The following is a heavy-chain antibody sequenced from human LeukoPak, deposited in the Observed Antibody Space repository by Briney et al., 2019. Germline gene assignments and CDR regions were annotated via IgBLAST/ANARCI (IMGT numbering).Heavy chain of an antibody. CDR1: GASISSYY. CDR3: ARWEYSGSPGAFDI. CDR2: IYSSVST. Sequence: SETLSLTCTVSGASISSYYWSWIRQPPGKGLEWIGYIYSSVSTNYDPSLKSRVTISLGTSKNQFSLKLSSVTAADTPVYYCARWEYSGSPGAFDIWGRGAMVTVSS. D-gene: IGHD1-26*01. V-gene: IGHV4-59*08. J-gene: IGHJ3*02.